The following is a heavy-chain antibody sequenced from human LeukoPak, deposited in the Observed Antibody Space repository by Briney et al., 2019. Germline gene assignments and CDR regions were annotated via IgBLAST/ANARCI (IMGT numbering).Heavy chain of an antibody. D-gene: IGHD5-18*01. V-gene: IGHV4-39*01. J-gene: IGHJ4*02. Sequence: SETLSLTCTVSGGSVSSSNYYWGWIRQPPGKGLEWIGSTYYRGSTEYNPSLKSRVTISVDTSNNQFSLKLSSVTAADTAVYYCVRQGGYSHGSVLGHWGQGTLVTVSS. CDR3: VRQGGYSHGSVLGH. CDR2: TYYRGST. CDR1: GGSVSSSNYY.